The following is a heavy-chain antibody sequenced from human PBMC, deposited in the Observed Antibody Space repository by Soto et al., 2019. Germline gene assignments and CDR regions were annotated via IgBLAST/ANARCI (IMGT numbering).Heavy chain of an antibody. CDR3: MLGSGWKDFDY. CDR2: IYYSGST. CDR1: GGSITSSSHY. Sequence: ETLSLTCTVSGGSITSSSHYWGWIRQPPGKGLEWIGNIYYSGSTYYNPSLKSRVTISVDTSKNQFSLKLSSVTAADTAVYYCMLGSGWKDFDYWGQGTLVTVSS. J-gene: IGHJ4*02. D-gene: IGHD3-22*01. V-gene: IGHV4-39*01.